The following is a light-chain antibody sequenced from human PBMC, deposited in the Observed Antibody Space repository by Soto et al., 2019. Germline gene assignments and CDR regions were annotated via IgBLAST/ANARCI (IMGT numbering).Light chain of an antibody. CDR1: SSYVGGYNY. V-gene: IGLV2-14*01. J-gene: IGLJ1*01. CDR2: DVS. Sequence: QSALTQPASVSGSPGQSIATSCTGTSSYVGGYNYVSWYQQHPGKAPTVMIYDVSNRPSGVSNRFSGSKSGNTASLTISGLQADGEADYYCSSYTSSSTYVFGTGTKVTVL. CDR3: SSYTSSSTYV.